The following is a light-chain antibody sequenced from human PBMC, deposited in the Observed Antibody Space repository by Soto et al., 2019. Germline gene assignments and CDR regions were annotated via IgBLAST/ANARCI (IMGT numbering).Light chain of an antibody. CDR2: GAS. V-gene: IGKV3-15*01. Sequence: VMTQSPASLSVSPGERETLSCRASQDIRNNLAWYQQKPGQSPRLLSSGASTREAGIPGRFSGSGSGTEFTLTISSLQSEDCAVYYCQQYNNWPPLTFGGGTKVDI. CDR1: QDIRNN. CDR3: QQYNNWPPLT. J-gene: IGKJ4*01.